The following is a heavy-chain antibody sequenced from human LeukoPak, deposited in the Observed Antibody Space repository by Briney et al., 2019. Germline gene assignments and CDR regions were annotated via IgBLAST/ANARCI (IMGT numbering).Heavy chain of an antibody. CDR2: IWYDGSKK. V-gene: IGHV3-33*06. CDR3: AKVLGPLYYYYMDV. D-gene: IGHD1-1*01. Sequence: GGSLRLSCAASGFTFSSYGMHWVRQAPGKRLEGVAVIWYDGSKKYYADSVKGRFTISRDNSKNTLYLQMNSLRAEDTAVYYCAKVLGPLYYYYMDVWGKGTTVTVSS. J-gene: IGHJ6*03. CDR1: GFTFSSYG.